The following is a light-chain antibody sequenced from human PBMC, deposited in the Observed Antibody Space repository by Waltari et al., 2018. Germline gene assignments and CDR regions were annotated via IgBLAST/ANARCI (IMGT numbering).Light chain of an antibody. V-gene: IGLV3-1*01. J-gene: IGLJ3*02. Sequence: SYELTQPPSVSVSTGQTASITCSGDKLGDKYACWYQQMPGGSPVLGIYQDTKRRSVIPDLFTASNSGSTATLTISGTQATDEADYCCQAWDGSTAVFVGGTKLTVL. CDR3: QAWDGSTAV. CDR2: QDT. CDR1: KLGDKY.